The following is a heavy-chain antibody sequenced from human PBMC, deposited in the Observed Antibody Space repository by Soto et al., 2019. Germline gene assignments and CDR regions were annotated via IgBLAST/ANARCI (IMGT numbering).Heavy chain of an antibody. V-gene: IGHV3-15*01. CDR2: IKSKTDGGTT. J-gene: IGHJ5*02. Sequence: EVQLVESGGGLVKPGGSLRLSCAASGFTFSNAWMSWVRQAPGKGLEWVGRIKSKTDGGTTDYAAPVKGRFTISRDDSKNTLYLQMHSLKTEDPAGYYCTTRGGVTTSWFDPWGQGTLVTVSS. D-gene: IGHD4-17*01. CDR3: TTRGGVTTSWFDP. CDR1: GFTFSNAW.